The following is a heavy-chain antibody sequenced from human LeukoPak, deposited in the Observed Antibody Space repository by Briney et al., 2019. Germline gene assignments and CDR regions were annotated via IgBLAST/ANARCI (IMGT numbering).Heavy chain of an antibody. D-gene: IGHD2-15*01. Sequence: ASVKVSCKASGGTFSSYAISWVRQAPGQGLEWMGRIIPIFGTANYAQKFQGRVAITTDESTSTAYMELSSLRSEDTAVYYCARDECSGGSCYTGDYYYYMDVGGKGTTVTVSS. J-gene: IGHJ6*03. CDR3: ARDECSGGSCYTGDYYYYMDV. CDR2: IIPIFGTA. CDR1: GGTFSSYA. V-gene: IGHV1-69*05.